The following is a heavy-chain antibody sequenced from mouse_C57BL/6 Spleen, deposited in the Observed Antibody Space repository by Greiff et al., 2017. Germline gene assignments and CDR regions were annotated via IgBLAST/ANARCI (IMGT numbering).Heavy chain of an antibody. D-gene: IGHD1-1*01. CDR1: GFNIKDYY. CDR2: IDPEDGDT. CDR3: TTWGYGSSSWFAY. J-gene: IGHJ3*01. Sequence: EVQGVESGAELVRPGASVKLSCTASGFNIKDYYMHWVKQRPEQGLEWIGRIDPEDGDTEYAPKFQGKATMTADTSSNTAYLQLSSLTSEDTAVYYCTTWGYGSSSWFAYWGQGTLVTVSA. V-gene: IGHV14-1*01.